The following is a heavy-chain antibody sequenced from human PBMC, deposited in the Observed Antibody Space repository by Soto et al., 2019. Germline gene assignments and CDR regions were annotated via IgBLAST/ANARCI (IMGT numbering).Heavy chain of an antibody. V-gene: IGHV4-59*08. Sequence: SETLSLTCSVSGDTIRSDYWNWIRQPPGKRLEWIGYISYTGSTNYNPSLRSRVTMSLDTSKNQFSLKVSSVTAADTAVYYCAKLAGYCSGNSCHGDYAMDVWGQGTTVTVSS. CDR2: ISYTGST. CDR1: GDTIRSDY. J-gene: IGHJ6*02. D-gene: IGHD2-2*01. CDR3: AKLAGYCSGNSCHGDYAMDV.